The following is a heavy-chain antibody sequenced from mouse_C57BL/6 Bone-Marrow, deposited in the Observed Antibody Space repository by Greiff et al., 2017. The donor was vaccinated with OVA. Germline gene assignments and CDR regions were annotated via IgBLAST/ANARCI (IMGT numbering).Heavy chain of an antibody. D-gene: IGHD2-2*01. CDR3: TTAYGYDSFAY. Sequence: EVQLQQSGAELVRPGASVKLSCTASGFNIKDDYMHWVKKRPEQGLEWIGWIDPENGDTEYASKFQGKATITADTSSNTAYLQLSSLTSEDTAVYYCTTAYGYDSFAYWGQGTLVTVSA. CDR1: GFNIKDDY. V-gene: IGHV14-4*01. CDR2: IDPENGDT. J-gene: IGHJ3*01.